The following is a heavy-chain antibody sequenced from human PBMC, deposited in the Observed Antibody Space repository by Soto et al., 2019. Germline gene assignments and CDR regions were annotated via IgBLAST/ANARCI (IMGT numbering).Heavy chain of an antibody. V-gene: IGHV1-18*01. J-gene: IGHJ4*02. Sequence: QAQLVQSGAEVKKPGASVQVSCKASGYTFSTYGITWVRQAPGQGLEWMVWISANNGNTTYAQKLQDRITMTTDTSSSTAYMELRSLRSDATAVYYCAKWRRYSVYDAFDCWGLGALVTVSS. CDR1: GYTFSTYG. D-gene: IGHD5-12*01. CDR2: ISANNGNT. CDR3: AKWRRYSVYDAFDC.